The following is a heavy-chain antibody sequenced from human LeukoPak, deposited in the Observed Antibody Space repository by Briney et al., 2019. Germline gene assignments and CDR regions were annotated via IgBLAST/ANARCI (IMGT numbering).Heavy chain of an antibody. J-gene: IGHJ4*02. CDR1: SFTFDDYA. D-gene: IGHD3-9*01. CDR3: AKDIGLNYDILTGYFDY. Sequence: GGSLRLSCAASSFTFDDYAMHWVRQAPGKGLEWVSGISWNSGSIGYADSVKGRFTISRDNAKNSLYLQMNSLRAEDTALYYCAKDIGLNYDILTGYFDYWGQGTLVTVSS. CDR2: ISWNSGSI. V-gene: IGHV3-9*01.